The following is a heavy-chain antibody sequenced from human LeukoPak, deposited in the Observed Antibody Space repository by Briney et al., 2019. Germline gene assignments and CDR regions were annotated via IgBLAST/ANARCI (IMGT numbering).Heavy chain of an antibody. CDR1: GASISGSGYY. V-gene: IGHV4-39*07. D-gene: IGHD3-10*01. J-gene: IGHJ3*01. CDR3: AKPSNYYGSATDAFDF. Sequence: SETLSLTCAVSGASISGSGYYLGWIRQPPGKGLEWIGEIYHSGSTNYNPSLKSRVTISVDKSKNQFSLKLSSVTAADTAVYYCAKPSNYYGSATDAFDFWGQGTMVTVSS. CDR2: IYHSGST.